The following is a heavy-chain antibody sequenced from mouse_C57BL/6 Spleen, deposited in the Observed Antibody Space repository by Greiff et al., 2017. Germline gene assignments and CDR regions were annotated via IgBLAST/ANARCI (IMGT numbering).Heavy chain of an antibody. CDR2: IDPENGDT. J-gene: IGHJ2*01. CDR3: TPNCDVRDY. Sequence: EVHLVESGAELVRPGASVKLSCTASGFNIKDDYMHWVKQRPEQGLEWIGWIDPENGDTEYASKFQGKATIPADTSSNTAYLQLSSLTSEDTAVYFCTPNCDVRDYWGQGTTLTVSS. D-gene: IGHD4-1*01. CDR1: GFNIKDDY. V-gene: IGHV14-4*01.